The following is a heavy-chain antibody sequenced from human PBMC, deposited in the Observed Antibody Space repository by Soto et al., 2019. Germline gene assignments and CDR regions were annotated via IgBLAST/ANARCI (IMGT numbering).Heavy chain of an antibody. CDR1: GYSFTSYW. Sequence: PGESLKVSCKGSGYSFTSYWIGRVRQMPGKGLEWMGIIYPGDSDTRYSPSFQGQVTISADKSISTAYLQWSSLKASDTAMYYCARLPPVVVAANIDYWGQGTLVTVSS. D-gene: IGHD2-15*01. CDR2: IYPGDSDT. J-gene: IGHJ4*02. V-gene: IGHV5-51*01. CDR3: ARLPPVVVAANIDY.